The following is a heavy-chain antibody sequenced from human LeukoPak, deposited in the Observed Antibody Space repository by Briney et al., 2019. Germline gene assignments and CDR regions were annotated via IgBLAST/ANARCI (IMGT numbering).Heavy chain of an antibody. Sequence: PSETLSLTCTVSGGSISSYYWSWIRQPPGKGLEWIGYIYYSGSTNYNPSLKSRVTISVDTSKNQFSLKLSSVTAADTAVYYCARRVVVPAAIGRPYNWFDPWGQGTLVTASS. CDR2: IYYSGST. D-gene: IGHD2-2*01. CDR1: GGSISSYY. CDR3: ARRVVVPAAIGRPYNWFDP. V-gene: IGHV4-59*08. J-gene: IGHJ5*02.